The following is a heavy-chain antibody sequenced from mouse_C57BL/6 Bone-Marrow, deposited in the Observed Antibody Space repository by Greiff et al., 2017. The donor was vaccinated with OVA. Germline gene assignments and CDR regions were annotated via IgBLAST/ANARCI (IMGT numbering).Heavy chain of an antibody. CDR1: GYTFTSYG. CDR2: IYPRSGHT. V-gene: IGHV1-81*01. CDR3: ARTSTTIVATDY. D-gene: IGHD1-1*01. Sequence: QVQLQQSGAELARPGASVKLSCKASGYTFTSYGISWVTQRTGQGLEWIGEIYPRSGHTYYNEKFKGKATLPADKSSRTAFMNLRTLTSEDSAVYFCARTSTTIVATDYWGQGTTLTVSS. J-gene: IGHJ2*01.